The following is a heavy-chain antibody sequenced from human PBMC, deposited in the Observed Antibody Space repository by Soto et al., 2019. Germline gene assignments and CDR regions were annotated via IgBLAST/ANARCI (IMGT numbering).Heavy chain of an antibody. CDR2: ISGSGGST. D-gene: IGHD6-6*01. CDR1: GFTFSSYA. CDR3: AKDLSSSYYFDY. J-gene: IGHJ4*02. Sequence: GGSLRLSCAASGFTFSSYAMSWVRQAPGKGLEWVSAISGSGGSTYYADSVKGRFTISRDNAKNTLYLQMNSLRAEDTAVYYCAKDLSSSYYFDYWGQGTLVTVSS. V-gene: IGHV3-23*01.